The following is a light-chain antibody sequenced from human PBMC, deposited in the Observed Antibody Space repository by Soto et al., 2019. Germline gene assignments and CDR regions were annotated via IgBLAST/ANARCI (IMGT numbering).Light chain of an antibody. V-gene: IGKV3-15*01. J-gene: IGKJ1*01. CDR1: QGVSSN. CDR3: QQYNNWPQT. Sequence: EIVMTQSPATLSVSPGQRATLSCSASQGVSSNLAWYQHNPGQAPRLLIYGASTRATGISDRFSGSGSGTEYTLTISSLQSEDFAIYYCQQYNNWPQTFGQGTKVEIK. CDR2: GAS.